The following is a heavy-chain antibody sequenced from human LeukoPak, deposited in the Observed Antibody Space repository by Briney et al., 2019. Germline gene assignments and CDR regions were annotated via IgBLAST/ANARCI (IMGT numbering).Heavy chain of an antibody. V-gene: IGHV3-21*01. J-gene: IGHJ5*02. Sequence: NPWGSLTLPCAASGYTFSSYNKRGVRQAPGGGGVGVLSISSSSSYISYEDSVKGRFTISRDNAKNSLYLQMNSLRAEDTAVYYCARGIHGVSNWFDPWGQGTLVTVSS. CDR2: ISSSSSYI. D-gene: IGHD4-17*01. CDR3: ARGIHGVSNWFDP. CDR1: GYTFSSYN.